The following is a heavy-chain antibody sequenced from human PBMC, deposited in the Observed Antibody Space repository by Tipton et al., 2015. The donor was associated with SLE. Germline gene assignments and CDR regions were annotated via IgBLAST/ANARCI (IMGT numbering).Heavy chain of an antibody. CDR2: IYTGGDT. CDR3: ARGGHYDSIGYYYDY. D-gene: IGHD3-22*01. J-gene: IGHJ4*02. CDR1: GASVTSHY. Sequence: TLSLTCTVSGASVTSHYWSWIRQPPGKGLEWIGYIYTGGDTRNNPSLKSRVAISVDVSKSQLALHLTSVTAADTAVYYCARGGHYDSIGYYYDYWGQGTLVTVSS. V-gene: IGHV4-4*08.